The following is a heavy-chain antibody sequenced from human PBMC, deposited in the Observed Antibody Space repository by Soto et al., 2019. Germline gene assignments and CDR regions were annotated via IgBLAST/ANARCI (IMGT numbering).Heavy chain of an antibody. Sequence: VKVSCKASGDTFSGYPINWVRQAPGEGLEWMGRIIPVIGTTNDAQRFEGRVTFTADESTNTAYMELRGLLSGDTAVYYCARDGGFGELKYWGPGTLVTVSS. D-gene: IGHD3-10*01. J-gene: IGHJ4*02. CDR1: GDTFSGYP. V-gene: IGHV1-69*11. CDR3: ARDGGFGELKY. CDR2: IIPVIGTT.